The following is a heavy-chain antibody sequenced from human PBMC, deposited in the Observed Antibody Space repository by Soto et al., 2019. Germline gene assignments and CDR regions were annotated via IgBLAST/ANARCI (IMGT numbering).Heavy chain of an antibody. Sequence: PGGSLRLSCVASGFTFSSYAMSWVRQAPGKGLEWVSAISGSGGSTYYADSVKGRFTISRDNSKNTLYLQMNSLRAEDTAVYYCAKVHYSSSSWSGFDYWGQGTLVTVSS. CDR3: AKVHYSSSSWSGFDY. D-gene: IGHD6-13*01. CDR1: GFTFSSYA. J-gene: IGHJ4*02. V-gene: IGHV3-23*01. CDR2: ISGSGGST.